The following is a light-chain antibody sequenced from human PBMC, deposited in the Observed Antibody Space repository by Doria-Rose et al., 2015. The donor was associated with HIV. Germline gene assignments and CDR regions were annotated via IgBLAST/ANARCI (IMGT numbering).Light chain of an antibody. CDR3: QQSYSTPYT. J-gene: IGKJ2*01. V-gene: IGKV1-39*01. Sequence: DIQMTQSPSSLSASVGDRGTTTCRSSQSIDTYLNWYQQKPGEAPKVLIYAASTLHSGVPLRFSGSGSGTDFTLTIASLQPEDFAIYHCQQSYSTPYTFGQGTKPEIK. CDR1: QSIDTY. CDR2: AAS.